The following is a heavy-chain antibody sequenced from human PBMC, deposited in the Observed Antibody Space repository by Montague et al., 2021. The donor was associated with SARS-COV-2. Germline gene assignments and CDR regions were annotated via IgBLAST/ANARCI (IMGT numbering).Heavy chain of an antibody. D-gene: IGHD3-22*01. V-gene: IGHV4-4*09. CDR1: GGSINDHY. CDR3: ARRGYYDSAGYHWHLDL. CDR2: ISSNGKI. J-gene: IGHJ2*01. Sequence: SETLSLTCTVSGGSINDHYRSWIRQSPGKGLEWIGYISSNGKINXNPSLKSRVTLSADASRNEFSLKLDSVTAADTAVYFCARRGYYDSAGYHWHLDLWGRGMLVTVSS.